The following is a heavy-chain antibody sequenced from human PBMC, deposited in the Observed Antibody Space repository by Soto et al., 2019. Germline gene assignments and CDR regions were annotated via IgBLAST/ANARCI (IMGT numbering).Heavy chain of an antibody. CDR2: ISGSGDNT. D-gene: IGHD2-8*02. J-gene: IGHJ4*02. CDR1: KFTFITYA. Sequence: GSLRLSCAASKFTFITYAMTWVGQAAGRGLEWFSDISGSGDNTYYADSVKGRFTISRDNSKSTLYLQMNSLRAEDTAVYYCAKDMVHCTGTRCARYFEKWGRGTLVTVSS. V-gene: IGHV3-23*01. CDR3: AKDMVHCTGTRCARYFEK.